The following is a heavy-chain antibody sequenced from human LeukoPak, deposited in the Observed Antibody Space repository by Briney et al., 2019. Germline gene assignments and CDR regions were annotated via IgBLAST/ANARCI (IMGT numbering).Heavy chain of an antibody. CDR2: IRHDESDQ. CDR3: ARDRGFRYNAFDI. J-gene: IGHJ3*02. Sequence: GGSLRLSCAASGFTFSYYNMHWVRQAPGKGLEWVAMIRHDESDQYYVDSVKGRFFISRDNSKSTLFLQMNSLRIEDTALYYCARDRGFRYNAFDIWGQGTMVTVSS. D-gene: IGHD3-10*01. V-gene: IGHV3-30*02. CDR1: GFTFSYYN.